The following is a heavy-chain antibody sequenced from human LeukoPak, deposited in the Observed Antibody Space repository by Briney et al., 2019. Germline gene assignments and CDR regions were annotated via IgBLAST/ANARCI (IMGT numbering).Heavy chain of an antibody. J-gene: IGHJ4*02. CDR3: ARDLSAAFDF. CDR2: LVYDARS. CDR1: GFPFSSYG. Sequence: GGSLRLSCAASGFPFSSYGMHWVRQAPGKGLEWVARLVYDARSDYANSVKGRFPISRDDSENTLFLDMSNLRVEDTALYYCARDLSAAFDFWGQGVLVTVSS. D-gene: IGHD6-25*01. V-gene: IGHV3-33*01.